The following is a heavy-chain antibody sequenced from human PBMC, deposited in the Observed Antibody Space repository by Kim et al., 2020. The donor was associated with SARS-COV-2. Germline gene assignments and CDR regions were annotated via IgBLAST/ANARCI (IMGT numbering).Heavy chain of an antibody. V-gene: IGHV3-7*01. D-gene: IGHD2-15*01. Sequence: GGSLRLSCAASGFTFSSYWMTWVRQGLGKGLEWVCNINQDGSEKYYMDSVKGRFTISRDNAKNSLYLQMNSLRAEDTAVYSCMCGPAGDYLGQSTLVTVS. CDR3: MCGPAGDY. J-gene: IGHJ4*02. CDR2: INQDGSEK. CDR1: GFTFSSYW.